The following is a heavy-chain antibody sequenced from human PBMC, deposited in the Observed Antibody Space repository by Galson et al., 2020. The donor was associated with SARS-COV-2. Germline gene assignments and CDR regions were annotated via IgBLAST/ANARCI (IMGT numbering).Heavy chain of an antibody. J-gene: IGHJ4*02. CDR2: IYYSGST. CDR1: GGSISSSSYY. V-gene: IGHV4-39*01. CDR3: ARHARWYFDY. Sequence: ETSETLSLTCTVSGGSISSSSYYWGWIRQPPGKGLEWIGSIYYSGSTYYNPSLKSRVTISVDTSKNQFSLKLSSVTAADTAVYYCARHARWYFDYWGQGTLVTVSS.